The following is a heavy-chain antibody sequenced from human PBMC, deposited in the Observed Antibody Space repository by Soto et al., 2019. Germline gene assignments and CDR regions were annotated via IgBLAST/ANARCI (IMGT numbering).Heavy chain of an antibody. V-gene: IGHV3-23*01. J-gene: IGHJ5*02. CDR3: AISHSGSYYVWFDP. Sequence: PGGSLRLSCAASGFTFSSYAMSWVRQAPGKGLEWVSAISGSGGSTYYADSVKGRFTISRDNSKNTLYLQMNSLRAEDTAVYYCAISHSGSYYVWFDPWGQGTLVTVSS. D-gene: IGHD1-26*01. CDR2: ISGSGGST. CDR1: GFTFSSYA.